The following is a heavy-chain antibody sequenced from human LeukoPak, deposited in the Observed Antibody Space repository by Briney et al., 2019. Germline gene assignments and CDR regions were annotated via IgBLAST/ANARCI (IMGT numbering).Heavy chain of an antibody. D-gene: IGHD1-1*01. CDR3: ARDLHDGWNPYYYGMDV. CDR1: GYTFTGYY. CDR2: INPNSGGT. J-gene: IGHJ6*02. Sequence: ASVKVSCKASGYTFTGYYMHWVRQAPGHGLEWMGWINPNSGGTNYAQKFQGRVTMTRDTSISTAYMELSRLRSDDTAVYYCARDLHDGWNPYYYGMDVWGQGTTVTVSS. V-gene: IGHV1-2*02.